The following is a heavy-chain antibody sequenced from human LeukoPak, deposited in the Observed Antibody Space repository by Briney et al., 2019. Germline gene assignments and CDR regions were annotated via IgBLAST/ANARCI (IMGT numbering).Heavy chain of an antibody. D-gene: IGHD1-26*01. CDR3: ARDVPLMGASKTRYFDY. CDR2: IWYDGSNK. J-gene: IGHJ4*02. Sequence: GGSLRLSCAASGFTFSSYGMHWVRQAPGKGLEWVALIWYDGSNKYYTDSVKGRLTISGDNSKNTLYLQMNSLRAEDTAIYYCARDVPLMGASKTRYFDYWGQGTLVTVSS. V-gene: IGHV3-33*01. CDR1: GFTFSSYG.